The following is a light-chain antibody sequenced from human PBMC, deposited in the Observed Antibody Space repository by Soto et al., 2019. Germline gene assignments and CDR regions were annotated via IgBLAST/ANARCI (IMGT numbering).Light chain of an antibody. J-gene: IGKJ2*01. V-gene: IGKV1-5*01. CDR3: QQYNSYST. Sequence: DIQMTQSPSTLSASVGDRVTITCRASQSISSWLAWYQQKPGKAPKLLIYDASSLESGVPSRFSGSGSGTEFTLTISSLQPDDFATYYCQQYNSYSTFGQETTLEIK. CDR2: DAS. CDR1: QSISSW.